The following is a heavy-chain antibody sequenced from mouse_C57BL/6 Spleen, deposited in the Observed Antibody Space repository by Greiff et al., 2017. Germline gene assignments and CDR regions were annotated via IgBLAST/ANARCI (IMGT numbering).Heavy chain of an antibody. CDR2: IHPNSGST. Sequence: VQLQQSGAELVKPGASVKLSCKASGYTFTSYWMHWVKQRPGQGLEWIGMIHPNSGSTNYNEKFKSKATLTVDKSSSTAYMQLSSLTSEESAVYYCARKTVVATGDYWGQGTTLTVSS. CDR1: GYTFTSYW. J-gene: IGHJ2*01. CDR3: ARKTVVATGDY. D-gene: IGHD1-1*01. V-gene: IGHV1-64*01.